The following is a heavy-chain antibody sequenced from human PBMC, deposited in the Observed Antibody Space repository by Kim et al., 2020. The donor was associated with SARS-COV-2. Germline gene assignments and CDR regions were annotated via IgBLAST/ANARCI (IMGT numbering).Heavy chain of an antibody. V-gene: IGHV3-15*01. CDR2: IKSKTDGGTT. CDR3: TTDERVGWYYDSSGSYPDGY. D-gene: IGHD3-22*01. CDR1: GFTFSNAW. Sequence: GGSLRLSCAASGFTFSNAWMSWVRQAPGKGLEWVGRIKSKTDGGTTDYAAPVKGRFTISRDDSKNTLYLQMNSLKTEDTAVYYCTTDERVGWYYDSSGSYPDGYWGQGTLVTVSS. J-gene: IGHJ4*02.